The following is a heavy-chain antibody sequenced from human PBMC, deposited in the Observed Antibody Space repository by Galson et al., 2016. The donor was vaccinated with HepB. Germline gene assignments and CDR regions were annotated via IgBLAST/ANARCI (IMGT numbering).Heavy chain of an antibody. Sequence: SLRLSCAASGFTFNNYAMSWVRQAPGKGLEWVSGISGSGSGTYYAGTFYADSVKGRFTISRDNSKNPLYLQMNSLRAEYTAAYYCAKCRQGDFDYWGQGTLVTVSS. V-gene: IGHV3-23*01. D-gene: IGHD6-6*01. CDR2: ISGSGSGT. J-gene: IGHJ4*02. CDR1: GFTFNNYA. CDR3: AKCRQGDFDY.